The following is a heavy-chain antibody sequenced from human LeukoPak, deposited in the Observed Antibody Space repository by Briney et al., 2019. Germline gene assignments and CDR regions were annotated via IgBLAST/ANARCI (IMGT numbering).Heavy chain of an antibody. CDR3: ARTTLGTPGSFDY. J-gene: IGHJ4*02. CDR1: GFTFSSYG. Sequence: PGGSLRLSCAASGFTFSSYGMHWVRQAPGKGLEWVAVIWYDGSNKYYADSVKGRFTISRDNSKNTLYLQMNSLRAEDTAVYYCARTTLGTPGSFDYWGQGTLVTVSS. V-gene: IGHV3-33*08. D-gene: IGHD1-7*01. CDR2: IWYDGSNK.